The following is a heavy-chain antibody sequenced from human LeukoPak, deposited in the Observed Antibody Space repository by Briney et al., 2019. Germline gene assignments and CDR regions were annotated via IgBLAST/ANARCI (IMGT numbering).Heavy chain of an antibody. CDR3: ARGGDWKFDY. D-gene: IGHD1-1*01. CDR2: IHHSGRL. CDR1: GGSFSGYY. Sequence: SETLSLTCAVYGGSFSGYYWSWIRQPPGKGLEWIGEIHHSGRLNYSPSLKSRVTISVDKSKNHFSLSLNSITPADTAIYYCARGGDWKFDYWGQGALVTVSS. J-gene: IGHJ4*02. V-gene: IGHV4-34*01.